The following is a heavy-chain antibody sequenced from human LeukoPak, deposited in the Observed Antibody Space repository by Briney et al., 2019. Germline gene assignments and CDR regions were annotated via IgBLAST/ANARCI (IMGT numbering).Heavy chain of an antibody. D-gene: IGHD6-13*01. V-gene: IGHV3-7*01. CDR1: GFTFSSYW. Sequence: PGGSLRLSCAASGFTFSSYWMSWVRQAPGKGLEWVANIKQDGSEKYYVDSVKGRFTISRDNAKNSLYLQMNSLRAEDTAVYYCARKYSSSWYKGNWFDPWGQGTLVTVSS. CDR3: ARKYSSSWYKGNWFDP. J-gene: IGHJ5*02. CDR2: IKQDGSEK.